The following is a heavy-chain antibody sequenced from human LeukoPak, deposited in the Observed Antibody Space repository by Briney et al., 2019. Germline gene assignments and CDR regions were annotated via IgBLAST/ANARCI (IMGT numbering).Heavy chain of an antibody. CDR1: GFTFSSYA. J-gene: IGHJ4*02. CDR3: ARDGYYGSGTGGDY. CDR2: ISSSSSYI. D-gene: IGHD3-10*01. V-gene: IGHV3-21*01. Sequence: GGSLRLSCAASGFTFSSYAMSWVRQAPGKGLEWVSSISSSSSYIYYADSVKGRLTISRDNAKNSLYLQMNSLRAEDTAVYYCARDGYYGSGTGGDYWGQGTLVTVSS.